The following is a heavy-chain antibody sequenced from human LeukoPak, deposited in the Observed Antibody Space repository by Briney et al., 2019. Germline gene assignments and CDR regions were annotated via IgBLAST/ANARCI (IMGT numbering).Heavy chain of an antibody. D-gene: IGHD3-22*01. CDR2: INPNSGGT. V-gene: IGHV1-2*02. J-gene: IGHJ6*03. CDR1: GGTFSSYA. CDR3: ASRAWGRDSSGYYWGRNYYYYYMDV. Sequence: ASVKVSCKASGGTFSSYAISWVRQAPGQGLEWMGWINPNSGGTNYAQKFQGRVTMTRDTSISTAYMELSRLRSDGTAVYYCASRAWGRDSSGYYWGRNYYYYYMDVWGKGTTVTVSS.